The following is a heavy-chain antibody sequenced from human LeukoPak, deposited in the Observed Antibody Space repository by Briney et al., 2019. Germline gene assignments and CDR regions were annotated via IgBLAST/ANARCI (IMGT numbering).Heavy chain of an antibody. CDR3: ARDSPPNCSSTNCNGALDI. J-gene: IGHJ3*02. CDR1: GGSISSYY. CDR2: FYSGST. Sequence: SETLSLTCTVSGGSISSYYWNWIRQSPGEGLEWIGCFYSGSTNYDPSLKSRVTISVHTSKKQFTLRLTSVTAADTAVYYWARDSPPNCSSTNCNGALDIWGQGTLVIVSS. D-gene: IGHD2-2*01. V-gene: IGHV4-59*01.